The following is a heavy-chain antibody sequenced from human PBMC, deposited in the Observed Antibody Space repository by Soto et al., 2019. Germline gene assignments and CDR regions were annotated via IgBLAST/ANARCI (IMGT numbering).Heavy chain of an antibody. CDR3: AGEHYYGSGSYYSVYYYYGMDV. CDR2: ISSSGSTI. V-gene: IGHV3-48*03. D-gene: IGHD3-10*01. Sequence: GGSLRLSCAASGFTFSSYEMNWVRQAPGKGLEWVSYISSSGSTIYYADSVKGRFTISRDNAKNSLYLQMNSLRAEDTAVYYCAGEHYYGSGSYYSVYYYYGMDVWGQGTTVTVSS. CDR1: GFTFSSYE. J-gene: IGHJ6*02.